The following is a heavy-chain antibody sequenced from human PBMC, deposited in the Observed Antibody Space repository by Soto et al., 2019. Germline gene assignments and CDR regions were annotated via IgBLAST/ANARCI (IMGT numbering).Heavy chain of an antibody. D-gene: IGHD3-16*01. J-gene: IGHJ6*02. CDR3: AQCLLGVNYYYGMDV. CDR1: GGTFSSYA. Sequence: QVQLVQSGAEVKKPGSSVKVSCKASGGTFSSYAINWVRQAPGQGLEWMGGIIPIFATADYAQKFQGRVTITADESTSTAYMELSRLRSEDTAGYYCAQCLLGVNYYYGMDVWGQGPTVTVSS. CDR2: IIPIFATA. V-gene: IGHV1-69*12.